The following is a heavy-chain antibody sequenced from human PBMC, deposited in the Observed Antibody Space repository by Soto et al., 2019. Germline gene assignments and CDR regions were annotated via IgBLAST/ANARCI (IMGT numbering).Heavy chain of an antibody. CDR1: GFSLSNARMG. D-gene: IGHD3-9*01. Sequence: ESGPTLVNPTETLTLTCTVSGFSLSNARMGVSWIRQPPGKALEWLAHIYWDDDKRYSPSLKSRLTITKGTSKNQVVLTMTNMDPVDTATYYCAHYDILTGYYPTTFDYWGQGTLVTVSS. CDR2: IYWDDDK. J-gene: IGHJ4*02. CDR3: AHYDILTGYYPTTFDY. V-gene: IGHV2-5*02.